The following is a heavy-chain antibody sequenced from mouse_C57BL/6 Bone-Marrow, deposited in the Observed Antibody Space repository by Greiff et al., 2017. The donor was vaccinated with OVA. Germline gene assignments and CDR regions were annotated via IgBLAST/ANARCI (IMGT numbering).Heavy chain of an antibody. CDR3: ARYKGRVAVDYFDY. CDR1: GFTFTNYY. J-gene: IGHJ2*01. CDR2: IRNKPNGSTT. D-gene: IGHD1-1*01. Sequence: EVQLVESGGGLVQPGDSLSLSCAASGFTFTNYYMSWVRQPPGKALEWLAFIRNKPNGSTTEYSASVKGRFTISRENSKSILYLQMNALRAEDSATYYCARYKGRVAVDYFDYWGQGTALTVSS. V-gene: IGHV7-3*01.